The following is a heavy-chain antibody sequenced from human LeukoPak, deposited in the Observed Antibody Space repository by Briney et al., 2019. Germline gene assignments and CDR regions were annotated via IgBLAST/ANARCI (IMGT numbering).Heavy chain of an antibody. CDR3: ARGTTPYYYYYMDV. Sequence: GASLKVSCKASGYTFTGYYMHWVRQAPGQGLEWMGWINPNSGGTNYAQKFQGRVTMTRDTSISTAYMELSRLRSDDTAVYYCARGTTPYYYYYMDVWGKGTTVTVSS. V-gene: IGHV1-2*02. D-gene: IGHD1-7*01. CDR1: GYTFTGYY. CDR2: INPNSGGT. J-gene: IGHJ6*03.